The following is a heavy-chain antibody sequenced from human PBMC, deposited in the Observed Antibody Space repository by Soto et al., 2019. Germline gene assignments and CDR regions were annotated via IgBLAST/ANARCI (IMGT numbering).Heavy chain of an antibody. CDR3: ARAWTTVTSTFDY. CDR2: IIPIFGTA. Sequence: SVKVSCKASGGTVSSYAISWVRQAPGQGLEWMGGIIPIFGTANYAQKFQGRVTITADKSTSTAYMELSSLRSEDTAVYYCARAWTTVTSTFDYWGQGTLVTVSS. V-gene: IGHV1-69*06. D-gene: IGHD4-17*01. CDR1: GGTVSSYA. J-gene: IGHJ4*02.